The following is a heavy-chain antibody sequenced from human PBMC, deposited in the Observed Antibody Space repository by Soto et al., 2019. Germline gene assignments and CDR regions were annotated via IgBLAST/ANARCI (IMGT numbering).Heavy chain of an antibody. V-gene: IGHV3-30*03. J-gene: IGHJ4*02. CDR3: ARDQRTYYYDSSGTFDY. D-gene: IGHD3-22*01. CDR1: GFTFSSYD. CDR2: ISYVGSNK. Sequence: PGGSLRLSCAASGFTFSSYDIHWVRQAPGKGLEWVAAISYVGSNKYFADSVKGRFTISRDNAKNSLYLLMNSLRDEDTAVYYCARDQRTYYYDSSGTFDYWGQGTLVTVSS.